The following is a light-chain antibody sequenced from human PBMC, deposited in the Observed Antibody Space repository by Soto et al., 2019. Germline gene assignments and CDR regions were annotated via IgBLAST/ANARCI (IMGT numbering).Light chain of an antibody. J-gene: IGLJ3*02. V-gene: IGLV2-8*01. CDR2: EVS. CDR1: SGGVGYYNY. Sequence: QSALTQPPSASGSPGQSVTISCTGASGGVGYYNYVSWYQQYAGKAPKLILYEVSKRPSGVPGRFSGSKSGDTASLTISGLQAEDEADYYCSAYTGSNHLEFGGGTQLTVL. CDR3: SAYTGSNHLE.